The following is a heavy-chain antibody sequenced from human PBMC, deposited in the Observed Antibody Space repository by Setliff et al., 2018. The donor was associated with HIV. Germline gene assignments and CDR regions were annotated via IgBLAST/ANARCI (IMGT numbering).Heavy chain of an antibody. V-gene: IGHV3-33*08. J-gene: IGHJ6*02. D-gene: IGHD3-10*01. CDR3: ARDVCITMVRGVRRPYYYYGMDV. CDR1: GFRFRSYG. Sequence: GGSLRLSCAASGFRFRSYGMHWVRQAPGKGLEWVAIIWFDGNKKYYADSVKGRFTISRDNSKNTLYLQMNSLRAEDTAVYYCARDVCITMVRGVRRPYYYYGMDVWGQGTTVTVSS. CDR2: IWFDGNKK.